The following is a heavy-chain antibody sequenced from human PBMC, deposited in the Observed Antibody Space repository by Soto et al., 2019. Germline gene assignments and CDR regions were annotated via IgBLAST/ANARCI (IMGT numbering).Heavy chain of an antibody. J-gene: IGHJ4*02. V-gene: IGHV1-18*01. CDR2: ISAYNGNT. CDR3: ARREVGTTLDFDY. Sequence: QVQLVQSGAEVKKPGASVKVSCKASGYTFSTYGISWVRQAPGQGLEWLGWISAYNGNTMYAQKVHGRVTMTTVTSTSTPYMELRSLRSADTAVYYWARREVGTTLDFDYWGQGTLVTVSS. D-gene: IGHD1-26*01. CDR1: GYTFSTYG.